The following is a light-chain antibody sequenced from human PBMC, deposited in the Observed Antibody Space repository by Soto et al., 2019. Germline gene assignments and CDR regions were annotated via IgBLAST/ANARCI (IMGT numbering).Light chain of an antibody. J-gene: IGKJ1*01. CDR3: QQYNSYPWT. CDR1: QIISGW. CDR2: DAS. Sequence: DIQMTQSPSTLSASVGYRVTITCRASQIISGWLAWYQQKPGKAPKLLIYDASSLESGVPSRFSGSGPGTEFTLTITSLQPDDFATYYCQQYNSYPWTFGQGTKVDIK. V-gene: IGKV1-5*01.